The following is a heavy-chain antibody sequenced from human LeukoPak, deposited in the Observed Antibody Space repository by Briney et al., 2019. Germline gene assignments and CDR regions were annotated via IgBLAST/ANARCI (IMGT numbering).Heavy chain of an antibody. CDR2: IYYTGAT. CDR3: ARAGYSYGTGYYFDY. D-gene: IGHD5-18*01. Sequence: KPSETLSLTCTVSGGSISSYYWSWIRLPPGKGLEWIGYIYYTGATYYNPSLKSRVTISLDTFKNQFSLKLSSVTAADAAVYYCARAGYSYGTGYYFDYWGQGALVTVSS. J-gene: IGHJ4*02. V-gene: IGHV4-59*01. CDR1: GGSISSYY.